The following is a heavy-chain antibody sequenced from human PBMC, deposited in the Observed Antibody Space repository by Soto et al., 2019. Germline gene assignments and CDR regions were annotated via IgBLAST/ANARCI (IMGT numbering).Heavy chain of an antibody. Sequence: TLSLTCSVSGDSISTVDYFWAWIRQPPGQALEYIGYIYKSATTYYNPSFESRVAISLDTSKSQFSLNVTSVTAADTAVYFCARGRYCLTGRCFPNWFDSWGQGTLVTVSS. V-gene: IGHV4-30-4*01. J-gene: IGHJ5*01. CDR3: ARGRYCLTGRCFPNWFDS. CDR1: GDSISTVDYF. D-gene: IGHD2-15*01. CDR2: IYKSATT.